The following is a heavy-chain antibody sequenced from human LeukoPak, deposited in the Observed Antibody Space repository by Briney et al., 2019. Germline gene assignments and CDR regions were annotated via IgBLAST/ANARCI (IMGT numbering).Heavy chain of an antibody. CDR2: INPNTGGT. D-gene: IGHD1-26*01. Sequence: ASVKVSCKASGYTFTDYYFHWVRQVPGQGLECMRWINPNTGGTKYTQKFQGRVTMTRDTAISTAYMEMTSLRSDDTAVYYCARDLGATTGAPWYYFDNWGQGTLVTVPS. J-gene: IGHJ4*01. CDR1: GYTFTDYY. CDR3: ARDLGATTGAPWYYFDN. V-gene: IGHV1-2*02.